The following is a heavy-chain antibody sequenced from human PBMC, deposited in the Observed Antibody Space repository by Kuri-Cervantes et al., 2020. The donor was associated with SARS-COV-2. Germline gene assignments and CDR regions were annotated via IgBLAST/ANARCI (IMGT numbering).Heavy chain of an antibody. J-gene: IGHJ4*02. CDR2: ISWDGGST. D-gene: IGHD5-12*01. CDR1: GFTFGDYT. V-gene: IGHV3-43*01. CDR3: AKDMAYSGYDYHLDY. Sequence: GGSLRLSCAASGFTFGDYTMHWVRQAPGKGLEWVSLISWDGGSTYYADSVKGRFTISRDNSKNSLYLQMNSLRTEDTALYYCAKDMAYSGYDYHLDYWGQGTLVTVSS.